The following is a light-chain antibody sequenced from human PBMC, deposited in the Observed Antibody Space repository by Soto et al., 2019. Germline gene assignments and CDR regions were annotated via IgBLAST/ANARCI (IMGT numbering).Light chain of an antibody. J-gene: IGKJ5*01. CDR2: GAS. CDR3: QQCGSSST. Sequence: ESVLTQSTGTLSLSPGERATLSYMASQTFSNSFLSWFQQIPGQAPRLLIYGASMRATGIPDRFSGSGSGTDFTLTFSRLEPEDFAVYYCQQCGSSSTFGQGTRLEI. V-gene: IGKV3-20*01. CDR1: QTFSNSF.